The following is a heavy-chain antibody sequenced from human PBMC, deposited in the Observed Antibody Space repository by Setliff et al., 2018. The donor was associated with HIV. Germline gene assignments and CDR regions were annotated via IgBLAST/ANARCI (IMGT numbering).Heavy chain of an antibody. V-gene: IGHV1-24*01. CDR2: FDPEDGET. CDR1: GYTLTELS. Sequence: ASVKVSCKVSGYTLTELSMHWVRQAPGKGLEWMGGFDPEDGETIYAQKFQGRVTMTEDTSTDTAYMDLSSLRSEDTAVYYCCVVVPAVHSSVDFQHWGQGTLGTVSS. J-gene: IGHJ1*01. D-gene: IGHD2-2*01. CDR3: CVVVPAVHSSVDFQH.